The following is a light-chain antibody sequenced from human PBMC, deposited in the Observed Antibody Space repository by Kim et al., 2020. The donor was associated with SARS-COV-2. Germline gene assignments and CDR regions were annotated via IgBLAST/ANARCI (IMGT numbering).Light chain of an antibody. J-gene: IGKJ1*01. CDR2: GAS. V-gene: IGKV3D-15*01. CDR3: QQYNNWLRGT. Sequence: SPGERATLSCRASQSVSSNLAWYQQKPGQAPRLLIYGASNRATGIPARFSGSGSGTEFTLTISSLESEDFAVYYCQQYNNWLRGTFGQGTKLEIK. CDR1: QSVSSN.